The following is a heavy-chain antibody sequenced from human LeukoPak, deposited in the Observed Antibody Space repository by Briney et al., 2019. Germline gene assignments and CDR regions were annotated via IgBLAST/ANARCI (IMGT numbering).Heavy chain of an antibody. CDR2: MNPNSGNT. V-gene: IGHV1-8*03. CDR3: ARYGYSYGQDDFDY. D-gene: IGHD5-18*01. CDR1: GYTFTSYD. Sequence: GASVKVSCKASGYTFTSYDINWVRQATGQGLEWMGWMNPNSGNTGYAQKFQGRVTITRNTSISTAYMELSSLRSEDTAVYYCARYGYSYGQDDFDYWGQGTLVTVSS. J-gene: IGHJ4*02.